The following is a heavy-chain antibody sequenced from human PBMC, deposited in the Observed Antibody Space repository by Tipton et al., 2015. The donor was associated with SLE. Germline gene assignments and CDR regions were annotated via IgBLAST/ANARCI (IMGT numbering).Heavy chain of an antibody. CDR3: AIPPGRSAL. D-gene: IGHD3-10*01. V-gene: IGHV3-23*01. CDR1: GGSISSYY. Sequence: LSLTCNVSGGSISSYYWSWIRQPPGKGLEWVSAISGSGGSTYYADSVKGRFTISRDNSKNTLYLQMNSLRAEDTAVYYCAIPPGRSALWGQGTLVTVSS. CDR2: ISGSGGST. J-gene: IGHJ4*02.